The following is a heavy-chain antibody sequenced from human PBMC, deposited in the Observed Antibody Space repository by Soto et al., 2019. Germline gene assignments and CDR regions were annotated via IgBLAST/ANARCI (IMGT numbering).Heavy chain of an antibody. J-gene: IGHJ5*02. Sequence: VASVKVSCKASRYTFNRYGICWVQQAPGQGIEWMGWISAYNGNTNHAQKLLAKVTMTTDTSTSTAYMELRSQSSDDTAVYYCARDPEVVGSGAVAGRGFDPWGQGTLVTVSS. CDR3: ARDPEVVGSGAVAGRGFDP. CDR1: RYTFNRYG. D-gene: IGHD6-19*01. CDR2: ISAYNGNT. V-gene: IGHV1-18*01.